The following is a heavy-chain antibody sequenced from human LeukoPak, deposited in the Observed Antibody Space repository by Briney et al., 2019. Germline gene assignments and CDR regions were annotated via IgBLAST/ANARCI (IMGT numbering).Heavy chain of an antibody. V-gene: IGHV1-8*01. CDR2: MNPNSGNT. CDR3: ARAGSMITFGGVIMPYDY. D-gene: IGHD3-16*02. Sequence: GASVKVSCKASGYTFTSYDINWVRQATGQGLEWMGWMNPNSGNTGYAQKFQGRVTMTRNTSISTAYMELRSLRSEDTAVYYCARAGSMITFGGVIMPYDYWGQGTLVTVSS. J-gene: IGHJ4*02. CDR1: GYTFTSYD.